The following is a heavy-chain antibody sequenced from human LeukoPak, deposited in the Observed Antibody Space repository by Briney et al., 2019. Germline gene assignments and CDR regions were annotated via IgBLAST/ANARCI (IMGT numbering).Heavy chain of an antibody. CDR2: ISSSSSYI. CDR3: ATDYGGNDYAFDI. V-gene: IGHV3-21*01. D-gene: IGHD4-17*01. Sequence: GGSLILSCAASGFTFSSYSMNWVRQAPGKGLEWVSSISSSSSYIYYADSVKGRFTISRDNAKNSLYLQMNSLRAEDTAVYYCATDYGGNDYAFDIWGQGTMVTVSS. CDR1: GFTFSSYS. J-gene: IGHJ3*02.